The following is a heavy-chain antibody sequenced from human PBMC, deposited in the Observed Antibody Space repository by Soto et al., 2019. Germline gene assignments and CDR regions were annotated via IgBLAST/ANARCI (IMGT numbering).Heavy chain of an antibody. D-gene: IGHD6-19*01. Sequence: QVQLVQSGAEVKKPGSSVKVSCRASGGTLNKHAITWVRRAPGLGLEWLGGIIPMFGIANYPQKFQGRVTTPAGDATNTSHMEVNHVTSDVTDVYSCARGVTCGWMEGAHDVWGQGTMVTVSS. J-gene: IGHJ3*01. CDR3: ARGVTCGWMEGAHDV. CDR2: IIPMFGIA. CDR1: GGTLNKHA. V-gene: IGHV1-69*01.